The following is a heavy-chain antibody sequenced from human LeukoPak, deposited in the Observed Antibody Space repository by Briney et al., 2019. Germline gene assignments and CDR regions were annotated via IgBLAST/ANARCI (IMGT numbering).Heavy chain of an antibody. CDR3: ARGLYCSSTSCYSFDY. CDR2: IYYSGST. CDR1: GGSISSYY. V-gene: IGHV4-59*01. Sequence: KTSETLSLTCTVSGGSISSYYWSWIRQPPGKGLEWIGYIYYSGSTNYNPSLKSRVTISVDTSKNQFSLKLSSVTAADTAVYYCARGLYCSSTSCYSFDYWGQGTLLTVSS. D-gene: IGHD2-2*01. J-gene: IGHJ4*02.